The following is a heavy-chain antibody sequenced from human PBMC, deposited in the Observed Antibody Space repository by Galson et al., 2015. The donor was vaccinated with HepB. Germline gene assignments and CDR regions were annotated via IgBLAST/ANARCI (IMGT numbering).Heavy chain of an antibody. CDR2: ISGSGGST. CDR3: AKGHRVAGTTYFDY. Sequence: SLRLSCAASGFTFSSYAMSWVRQAPGKGLEWVSHISGSGGSTYYADSVKGRFTISRDNSKNTLYLQMNSLRAEDTAVYYCAKGHRVAGTTYFDYWGQGTLVTVSS. J-gene: IGHJ4*02. V-gene: IGHV3-23*01. D-gene: IGHD6-19*01. CDR1: GFTFSSYA.